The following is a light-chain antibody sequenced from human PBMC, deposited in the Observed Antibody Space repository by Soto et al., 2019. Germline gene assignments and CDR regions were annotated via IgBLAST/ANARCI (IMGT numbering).Light chain of an antibody. CDR2: TND. V-gene: IGLV1-44*01. CDR3: AAWDGRVNGVV. Sequence: QSVLTQPPSASGTPGQRVTISCSGGSFNIGLNTVNWYQHLPGAAPKLLIYTNDQRPSGVPDRFSGSKSGTSASLAISGLQSEDEADYYCAAWDGRVNGVVFGGGTKVTVL. J-gene: IGLJ3*02. CDR1: SFNIGLNT.